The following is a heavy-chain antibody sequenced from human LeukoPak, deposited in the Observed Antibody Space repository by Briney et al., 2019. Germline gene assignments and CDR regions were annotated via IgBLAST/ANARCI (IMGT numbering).Heavy chain of an antibody. CDR2: INHSGST. D-gene: IGHD1-1*01. Sequence: SETLSLTCAVYGGSFSGYYWSWIRQPPGKGLEWIGEINHSGSTNYNPSLKSRVTISVDTSKNQFSLKLSSVTAADTAVYYCARSPWRYNCFDPWGQGTLVTVSS. CDR1: GGSFSGYY. CDR3: ARSPWRYNCFDP. J-gene: IGHJ5*02. V-gene: IGHV4-34*01.